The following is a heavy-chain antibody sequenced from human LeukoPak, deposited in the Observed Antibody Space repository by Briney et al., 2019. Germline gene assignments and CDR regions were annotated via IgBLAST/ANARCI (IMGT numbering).Heavy chain of an antibody. CDR1: GFTFSSYG. J-gene: IGHJ1*01. D-gene: IGHD1-14*01. Sequence: PGGSLRLSCAASGFTFSSYGMHWVRQAPGKGLEWVAVISYDGSNKFYADSVKGRFTISRDNSKNTLYLQMSSPRAEDTAVYYCVKDLGSRIGNLQHWGQGTLVTVSS. V-gene: IGHV3-30*18. CDR2: ISYDGSNK. CDR3: VKDLGSRIGNLQH.